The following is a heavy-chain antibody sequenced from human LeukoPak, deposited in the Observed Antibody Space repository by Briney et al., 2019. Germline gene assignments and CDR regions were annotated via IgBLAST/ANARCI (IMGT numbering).Heavy chain of an antibody. D-gene: IGHD3-10*01. CDR3: ARGHYYGSGSSYYYYYMDV. J-gene: IGHJ6*03. CDR1: GGTFSSYA. CDR2: IIPIFGTA. V-gene: IGHV1-69*06. Sequence: SVKVSCKASGGTFSSYAISWVRQAPGQGLEWMGGIIPIFGTANYAQKFQGRVTITADKSTSTAYMELSSLRSEDTAVYYCARGHYYGSGSSYYYYYMDVWGKGTTVTISS.